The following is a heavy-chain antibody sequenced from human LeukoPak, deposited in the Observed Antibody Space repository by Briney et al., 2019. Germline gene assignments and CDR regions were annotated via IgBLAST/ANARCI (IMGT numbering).Heavy chain of an antibody. CDR3: ARVPPYSGYAFDY. CDR2: ISSSTSTT. Sequence: PGGSLRLSCAVSGFTLSSYNMNCVSHAPGKGMEWVSYISSSTSTTNYADSVKGRFTISRDNAKNSLFLQMNSLRDEDTAIYYCARVPPYSGYAFDYWGQGTLVTVPS. J-gene: IGHJ4*02. D-gene: IGHD5-12*01. V-gene: IGHV3-48*02. CDR1: GFTLSSYN.